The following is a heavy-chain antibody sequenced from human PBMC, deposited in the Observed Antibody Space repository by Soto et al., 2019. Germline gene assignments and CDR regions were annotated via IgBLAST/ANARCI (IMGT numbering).Heavy chain of an antibody. CDR3: AHRVLRTVFVWVTTTGIYFDF. D-gene: IGHD3-3*01. CDR1: GFSLTTSGVG. J-gene: IGHJ4*02. Sequence: QITLKESGPTVVKPTETLTLTCTFSGFSLTTSGVGVGWVRQSPGKAPEWLALIYWDDDKRYSTSLKSRLTTPKDTSKIQVVLTMANGDPADTATYYCAHRVLRTVFVWVTTTGIYFDFWAQGTQVVVSS. V-gene: IGHV2-5*02. CDR2: IYWDDDK.